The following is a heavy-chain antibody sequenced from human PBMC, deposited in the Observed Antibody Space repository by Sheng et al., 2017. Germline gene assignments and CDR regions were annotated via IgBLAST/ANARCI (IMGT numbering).Heavy chain of an antibody. CDR1: GYTFTSYG. D-gene: IGHD6-6*01. Sequence: QVQLVQSGAEVKKPGASVKVSCKASGYTFTSYGISWVRQAPGQGLEWMGWISAYNGNTNYAQKLQGRVTMTTDTSTSTAYMELRSLRSDDTAVYYCARAPIAARHYYYYYMDVWGKGTTVTVSS. CDR3: ARAPIAARHYYYYYMDV. J-gene: IGHJ6*03. CDR2: ISAYNGNT. V-gene: IGHV1-18*01.